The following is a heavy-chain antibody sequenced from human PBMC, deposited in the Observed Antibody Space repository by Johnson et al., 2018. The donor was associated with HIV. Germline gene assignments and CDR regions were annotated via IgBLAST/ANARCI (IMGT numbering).Heavy chain of an antibody. Sequence: VESGGGLVQPGRSLRLSCAASGFSFDDYAMHWVRQPPGKGLEWVSGISWNSGSIGYADSVQGRFTISRDNAKNSLFLQMNSLRAEDTALYYCARRGWELWTTQNAFDIWGQGTMVTVSS. CDR1: GFSFDDYA. V-gene: IGHV3-9*01. CDR3: ARRGWELWTTQNAFDI. D-gene: IGHD1-26*01. J-gene: IGHJ3*02. CDR2: ISWNSGSI.